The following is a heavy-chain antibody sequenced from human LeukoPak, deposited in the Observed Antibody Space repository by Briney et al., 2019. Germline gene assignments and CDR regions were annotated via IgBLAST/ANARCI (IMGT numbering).Heavy chain of an antibody. J-gene: IGHJ4*02. CDR2: INHSGST. D-gene: IGHD6-13*01. Sequence: SETLSLTCAVYGGSFSGYYWSWIRQPPGKGLEWIGEINHSGSTNYNPSLKSRVTISVGTSKNQFSLKLSSVTAADTAVYYCARGRYSRSWYLYYWGQGTLVTVSS. CDR1: GGSFSGYY. CDR3: ARGRYSRSWYLYY. V-gene: IGHV4-34*01.